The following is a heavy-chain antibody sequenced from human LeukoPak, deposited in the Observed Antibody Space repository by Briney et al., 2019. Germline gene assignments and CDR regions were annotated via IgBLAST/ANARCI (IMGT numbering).Heavy chain of an antibody. CDR3: ARDGAGLDY. CDR2: ISGSSSDA. D-gene: IGHD3-16*01. J-gene: IGHJ4*02. CDR1: GFTFSNYR. Sequence: GGSLRLSCAASGFTFSNYRMNWVRQAPGKGLEWVSSISGSSSDARYADSVKGRFTISRDNAKNSLFLQMDSLRAEDTALYYCARDGAGLDYWGQGTLVTVSS. V-gene: IGHV3-21*01.